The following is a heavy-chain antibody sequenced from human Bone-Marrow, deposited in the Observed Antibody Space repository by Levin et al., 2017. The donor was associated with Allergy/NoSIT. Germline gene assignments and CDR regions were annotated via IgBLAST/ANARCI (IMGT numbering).Heavy chain of an antibody. D-gene: IGHD2-21*01. CDR2: ISHDGRIQ. V-gene: IGHV3-30*04. CDR3: AREITTIFELDL. J-gene: IGHJ3*01. Sequence: GGSLRLSCEASGITFSSYSMHWVRQAPGKGLDWVADISHDGRIQHYAEPVKGRFTISRDNSENTLYLQMNSLRPEDTALYYCAREITTIFELDLWGQGTMVTVSS. CDR1: GITFSSYS.